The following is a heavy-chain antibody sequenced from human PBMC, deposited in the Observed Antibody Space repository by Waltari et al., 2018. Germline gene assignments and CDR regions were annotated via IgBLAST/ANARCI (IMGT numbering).Heavy chain of an antibody. D-gene: IGHD4-17*01. CDR2: TNGDGSST. J-gene: IGHJ4*02. CDR1: GFTFSSHW. V-gene: IGHV3-74*01. CDR3: SRDLQHGDFGRGRDY. Sequence: EVQLEESGGGLVQPGGSLRLSCAASGFTFSSHWMPWVSKAPGKGLVWGSRTNGDGSSTSYADSVKGRFTISRDNAKNTLYLQMNSLRAEDTAVYYCSRDLQHGDFGRGRDYWGQGTLVTVTS.